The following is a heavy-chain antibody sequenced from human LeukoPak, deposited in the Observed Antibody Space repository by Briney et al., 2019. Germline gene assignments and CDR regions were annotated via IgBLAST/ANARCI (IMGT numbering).Heavy chain of an antibody. J-gene: IGHJ4*02. CDR3: AIYDYYDSSGYYGYDY. V-gene: IGHV5-51*01. D-gene: IGHD3-22*01. Sequence: GESLKISCKGSGYSFTSYWIGWVRQMPGKGLEWMGIIYPGDSDTRYSPSFQGQVTISADESISTAYLQWSSLKASDTAMYYCAIYDYYDSSGYYGYDYSGQGTLVTVSS. CDR1: GYSFTSYW. CDR2: IYPGDSDT.